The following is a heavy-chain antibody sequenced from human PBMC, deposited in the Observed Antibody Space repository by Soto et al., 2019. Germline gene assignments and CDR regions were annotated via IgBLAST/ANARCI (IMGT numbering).Heavy chain of an antibody. CDR3: ARGGYDFWSGYYTGPLNWFDP. Sequence: PSETLSLTCAVYGGSFSGYYWSWIRQPPGKGLEWIGEINHSGSTNYNPSLKSRVTISVDTSKNQFSLKLSSVTAADTAVYYCARGGYDFWSGYYTGPLNWFDPWGQGTLVTVSS. J-gene: IGHJ5*02. D-gene: IGHD3-3*01. V-gene: IGHV4-34*01. CDR2: INHSGST. CDR1: GGSFSGYY.